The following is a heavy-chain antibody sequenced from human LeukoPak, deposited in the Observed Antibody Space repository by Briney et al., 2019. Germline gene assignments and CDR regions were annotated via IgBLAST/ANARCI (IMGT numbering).Heavy chain of an antibody. Sequence: ASVKVSCKASGYTFTSYSISWVRQAPGQGLEWMGWISAYNGNTNYAQKLQGRVTMTTDTSTSTAYMELRSLRSDDTAVYYCARDEGYDILTGYYNVFWFDPWGQGTLVTVSS. CDR1: GYTFTSYS. V-gene: IGHV1-18*04. CDR3: ARDEGYDILTGYYNVFWFDP. CDR2: ISAYNGNT. J-gene: IGHJ5*02. D-gene: IGHD3-9*01.